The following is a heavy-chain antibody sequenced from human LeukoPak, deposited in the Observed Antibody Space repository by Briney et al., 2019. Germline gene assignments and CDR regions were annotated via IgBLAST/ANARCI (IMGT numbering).Heavy chain of an antibody. CDR2: IWYDGSNK. D-gene: IGHD2-21*01. J-gene: IGHJ4*02. Sequence: GGSLRLSCAASGFTFSSYWMHWVRQAPGKGLEWVAVIWYDGSNKYYADSVKGRVTISRDNSNNTLYLQMNSLRAEDTAVYYCARGIPQTGVMLDYWGQGTLVTVSS. CDR1: GFTFSSYW. V-gene: IGHV3-33*08. CDR3: ARGIPQTGVMLDY.